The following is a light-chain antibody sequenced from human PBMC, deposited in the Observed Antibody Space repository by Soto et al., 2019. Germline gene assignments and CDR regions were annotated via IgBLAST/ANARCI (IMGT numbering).Light chain of an antibody. CDR3: QKDNSVPLT. J-gene: IGKJ4*01. CDR1: QGISTY. Sequence: DIQMTQSPSSLSASVGDRVTITCRASQGISTYLAWYQQKPGKVPKLLIYAASTLQSGVPSRFSGSGAGTDFTLTISSLQPEDVATYYCQKDNSVPLTFGGGTKVEIK. CDR2: AAS. V-gene: IGKV1-27*01.